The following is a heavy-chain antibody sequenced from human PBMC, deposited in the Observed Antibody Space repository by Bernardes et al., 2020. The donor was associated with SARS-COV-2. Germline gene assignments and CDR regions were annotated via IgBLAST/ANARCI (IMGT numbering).Heavy chain of an antibody. Sequence: SGSLTLTCTVSGCSISSYYRSWIRQPPGKGLEWIGYIYYSGRTHYNPSLKSRVTISVDTSKNQFSLKLSSVTAADTAVYYCARDPDGSYFDYWGQGTLVTVYS. CDR3: ARDPDGSYFDY. V-gene: IGHV4-59*01. J-gene: IGHJ4*02. D-gene: IGHD1-26*01. CDR2: IYYSGRT. CDR1: GCSISSYY.